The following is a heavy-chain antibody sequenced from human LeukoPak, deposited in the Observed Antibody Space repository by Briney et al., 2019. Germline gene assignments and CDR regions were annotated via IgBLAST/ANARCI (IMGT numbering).Heavy chain of an antibody. CDR2: INPSGGST. D-gene: IGHD1-26*01. CDR1: GYTFTSYY. CDR3: ARDVIVGAQSMYNFDY. Sequence: ASVKVSCKASGYTFTSYYMHWVRQAPGQGLEWMGIINPSGGSTSYAQKFQARVTMTRDTSTSTVYMELSSLRSEDTAVYYCARDVIVGAQSMYNFDYWGQGTLVTVSS. J-gene: IGHJ4*02. V-gene: IGHV1-46*01.